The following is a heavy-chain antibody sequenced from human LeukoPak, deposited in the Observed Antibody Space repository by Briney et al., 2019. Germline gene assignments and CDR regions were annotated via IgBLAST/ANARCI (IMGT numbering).Heavy chain of an antibody. CDR3: ARDLWAMVREVSAKYYYYYGMDV. V-gene: IGHV4-31*03. CDR1: GGSISSGGYY. J-gene: IGHJ6*02. D-gene: IGHD3-10*01. CDR2: IYYSGST. Sequence: PSETLSLTCTVSGGSISSGGYYWSWIRQHPGKGLEWIGYIYYSGSTYYNPSLKSRVTISVDTSKNQFSLKLSSVTAADTAVYYCARDLWAMVREVSAKYYYYYGMDVWGQGTTVTVSS.